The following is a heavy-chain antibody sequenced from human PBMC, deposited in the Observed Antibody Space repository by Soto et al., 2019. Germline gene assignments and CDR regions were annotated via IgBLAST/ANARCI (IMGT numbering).Heavy chain of an antibody. CDR3: ARGERYYYDSSGYFGFDY. V-gene: IGHV1-3*01. Sequence: ASVKVSCKASGYTFSSYAMHWVRQAPGQRLEWMGWINAGNGNTKYSQKFQGRVTITRDTSASTAYLELSSLRSEDTAVYYCARGERYYYDSSGYFGFDYWGQGTLVTVSS. CDR2: INAGNGNT. J-gene: IGHJ4*02. CDR1: GYTFSSYA. D-gene: IGHD3-22*01.